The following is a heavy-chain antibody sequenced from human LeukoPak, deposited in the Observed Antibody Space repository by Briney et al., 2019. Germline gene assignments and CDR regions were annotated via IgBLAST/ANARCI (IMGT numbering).Heavy chain of an antibody. J-gene: IGHJ4*02. CDR2: IKQDETEK. Sequence: PGGSLRLSCTASGFTFSNFWMGWVRQAPGKGLEWVANIKQDETEKFYLGSVKGRFTISRDNAKNSLYLQMNSLRAEDTAVYYCAKDRGYSGSYSIDYWGQGTLVTVSS. D-gene: IGHD1-26*01. CDR3: AKDRGYSGSYSIDY. V-gene: IGHV3-7*03. CDR1: GFTFSNFW.